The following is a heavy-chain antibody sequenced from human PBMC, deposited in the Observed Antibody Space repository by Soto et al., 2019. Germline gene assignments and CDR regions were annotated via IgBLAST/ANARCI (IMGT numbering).Heavy chain of an antibody. CDR1: GGSNSSYY. Sequence: PSETLSLTCTVSGGSNSSYYWSWIRQPAGRGLEWIGYIYYSGSTNYNPSLKSRVTISVDTSKNQFSLKLSSVTAADTAVYYCARGRPKEGKVDYWGQRTLVTVS. D-gene: IGHD3-10*01. CDR2: IYYSGST. CDR3: ARGRPKEGKVDY. V-gene: IGHV4-59*01. J-gene: IGHJ4*02.